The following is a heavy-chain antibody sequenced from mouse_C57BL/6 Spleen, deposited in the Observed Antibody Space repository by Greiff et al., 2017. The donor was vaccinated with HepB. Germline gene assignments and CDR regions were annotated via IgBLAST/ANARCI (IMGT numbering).Heavy chain of an antibody. V-gene: IGHV5-4*01. CDR2: ISDGGSYT. CDR1: GFTFSSYA. D-gene: IGHD1-1*01. CDR3: ARDLDYGSSRAWFAY. J-gene: IGHJ3*01. Sequence: EVKVVESGGGLVKPGGSLKLSCAASGFTFSSYAMSWVRQTPEKRLEWVATISDGGSYTYYPDNVKGRFTISRDNAKNNLYLQMSHLKSEDTAMYYCARDLDYGSSRAWFAYWGQGTLVTVSA.